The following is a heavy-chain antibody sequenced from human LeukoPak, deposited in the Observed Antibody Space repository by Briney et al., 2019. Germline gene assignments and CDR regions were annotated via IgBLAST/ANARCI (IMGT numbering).Heavy chain of an antibody. CDR1: GGSFSGYY. Sequence: SETLSLTCAVYGGSFSGYYWSWIRQPPGKGLEWIGEINHSGSTNYNPSLKSRVTISVDTSKKQFSLKLSSVTAADTAVYYCARGANCTNGVCYQAEAYYFDYWGQGTLVTVSS. CDR2: INHSGST. V-gene: IGHV4-34*01. J-gene: IGHJ4*02. D-gene: IGHD2-8*01. CDR3: ARGANCTNGVCYQAEAYYFDY.